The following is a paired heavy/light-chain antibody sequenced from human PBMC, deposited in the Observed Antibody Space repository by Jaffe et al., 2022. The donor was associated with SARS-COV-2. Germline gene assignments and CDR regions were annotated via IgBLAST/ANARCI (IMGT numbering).Light chain of an antibody. CDR2: KVS. J-gene: IGKJ4*01. Sequence: DVVMTQSPLSLPVTLGQPASISCRSSQSLVYSDGNTYLNWFQQRPGQSPRRLIYKVSNRDSGVPDRFSGSGSGTDFTLKISRVEAEDVGVYYCMQGTKWPLTFGGGTKVEIK. CDR3: MQGTKWPLT. V-gene: IGKV2-30*01. CDR1: QSLVYSDGNTY.
Heavy chain of an antibody. CDR1: GFTFSSHA. CDR2: ISGSGAFT. D-gene: IGHD2-21*02. V-gene: IGHV3-23*01. J-gene: IGHJ3*02. CDR3: ASPFCGGDCYSFSSVIDI. Sequence: EVQLLESGGGLVQPGGSLRLSCAASGFTFSSHAMTWVRRAPGKGLEWVSAISGSGAFTNYADSVKGRFTISRDNSKNTLYLQMNSLRAEDTAVYYCASPFCGGDCYSFSSVIDIWGQGTMVTVSS.